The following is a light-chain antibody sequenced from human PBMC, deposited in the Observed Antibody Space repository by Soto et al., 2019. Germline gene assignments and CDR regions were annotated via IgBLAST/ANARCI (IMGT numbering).Light chain of an antibody. CDR2: DAS. CDR1: QSISSW. J-gene: IGKJ1*01. Sequence: DIQMTQSPSTLSASVGDRVTITCRASQSISSWLAWYQQKPGKAPKLLIYDASSLESGVPSRFSGSGSGTEFTPTISSRQPDELATYYWQQYNSYPSTFGQGTKVEI. V-gene: IGKV1-5*01. CDR3: QQYNSYPST.